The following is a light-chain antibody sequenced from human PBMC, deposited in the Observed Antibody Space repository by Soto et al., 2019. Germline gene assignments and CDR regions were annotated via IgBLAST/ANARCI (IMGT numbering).Light chain of an antibody. CDR3: SSYAGSNNYVV. J-gene: IGLJ2*01. CDR2: RVS. CDR1: SSDIGAYNF. V-gene: IGLV2-8*01. Sequence: QSALTQPPSASGSPGQSVSISCTGTSSDIGAYNFVSWYQQHPGKAPRLMIYRVSKRPSGVPDRFSGSKSGNTASLTVSGLQAEDEADYYCSSYAGSNNYVVFGGGTKLTFL.